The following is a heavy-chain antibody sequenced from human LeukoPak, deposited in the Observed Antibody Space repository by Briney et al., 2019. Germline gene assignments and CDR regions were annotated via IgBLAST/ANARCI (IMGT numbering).Heavy chain of an antibody. D-gene: IGHD3-22*01. CDR1: GFTFSSYG. J-gene: IGHJ4*02. Sequence: GGSLRLSCAASGFTFSSYGMHWVRQAPGKGLEWVAVISFDESNKYYADSVKGRFSISRDNSKNTLYPQMNSLRAEDTAVYYCARISAYNYDATVDYWGQGTLVTVSS. V-gene: IGHV3-30*03. CDR2: ISFDESNK. CDR3: ARISAYNYDATVDY.